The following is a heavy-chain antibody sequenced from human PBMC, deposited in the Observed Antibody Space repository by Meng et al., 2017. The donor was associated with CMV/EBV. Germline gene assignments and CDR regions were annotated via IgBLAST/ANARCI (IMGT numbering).Heavy chain of an antibody. CDR1: SSGSYY. J-gene: IGHJ5*02. V-gene: IGHV4-61*01. Sequence: SSGSYYWSWIRQPPGKGLEWIGYLYYRGNTNYNPSLKSRVTISVDTSKNQFSLKLSSVTAADTAVYYCARVRGDIVVVPATNWFDPWGQGTLVTVSS. D-gene: IGHD2-2*01. CDR2: LYYRGNT. CDR3: ARVRGDIVVVPATNWFDP.